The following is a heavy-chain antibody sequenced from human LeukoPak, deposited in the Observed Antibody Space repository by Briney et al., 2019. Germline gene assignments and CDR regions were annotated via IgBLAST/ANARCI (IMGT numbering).Heavy chain of an antibody. CDR2: ISGGGETT. J-gene: IGHJ4*02. D-gene: IGHD4-17*01. V-gene: IGHV3-23*01. CDR3: ARDYADYVGYFFFYY. CDR1: GFTFNNYA. Sequence: GGSLRLSCAASGFTFNNYAMNWVRQAPGKGLEWVSSISGGGETTYYADSAKGRFTISRDNSQNTLYLQMNSLRAEDTAVYYCARDYADYVGYFFFYYWGQGTLVTVSS.